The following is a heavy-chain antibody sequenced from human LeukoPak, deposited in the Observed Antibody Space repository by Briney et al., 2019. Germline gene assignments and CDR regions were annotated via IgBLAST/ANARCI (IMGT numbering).Heavy chain of an antibody. J-gene: IGHJ6*03. CDR2: IYYSGST. CDR3: ARSLQYYDYVWGSYRPVGDYYYYMDV. D-gene: IGHD3-16*02. CDR1: GGSISSSSYY. V-gene: IGHV4-39*01. Sequence: SETLSLTCTVSGGSISSSSYYWGWSRQPPGKGLEWIGSIYYSGSTYYNPSLKSRVTISGDTSKNQFSLKLSSVTAADTAVYYCARSLQYYDYVWGSYRPVGDYYYYMDVWGKGTTVTISS.